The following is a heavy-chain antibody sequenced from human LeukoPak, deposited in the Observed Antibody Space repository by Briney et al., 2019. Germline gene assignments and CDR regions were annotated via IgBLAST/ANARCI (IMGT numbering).Heavy chain of an antibody. CDR1: GGSISSSSYY. Sequence: SETLSLTCTVSGGSISSSSYYWGWIRQPPGKGLEWIGSIYYSGSTYYNPSLKSRVTISVDTSKNQFSLKLSSVTAADTAVYYCARVSGPESQDAFDIRGQGTMVTVSS. CDR2: IYYSGST. V-gene: IGHV4-39*07. J-gene: IGHJ3*02. CDR3: ARVSGPESQDAFDI. D-gene: IGHD5-12*01.